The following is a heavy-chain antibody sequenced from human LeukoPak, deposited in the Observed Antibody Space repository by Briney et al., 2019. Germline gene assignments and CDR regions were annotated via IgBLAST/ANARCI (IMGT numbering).Heavy chain of an antibody. Sequence: ASVKVSCKASGYTFTGYYMHWVQQAPGQGLEWMGWINPNSGGTNYAQKFQGRVTMTRDTSISTAYMELSRLRSDDTAVYYCARGLGYCGGDCSDYWGQGTLVTVSS. CDR3: ARGLGYCGGDCSDY. D-gene: IGHD2-21*01. CDR1: GYTFTGYY. J-gene: IGHJ4*02. CDR2: INPNSGGT. V-gene: IGHV1-2*02.